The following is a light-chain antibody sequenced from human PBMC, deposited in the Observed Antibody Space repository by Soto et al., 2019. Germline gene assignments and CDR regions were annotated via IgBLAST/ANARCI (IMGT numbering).Light chain of an antibody. CDR3: AAWDESLSIPV. J-gene: IGLJ3*02. V-gene: IGLV1-47*01. CDR1: XXXIGNSY. CDR2: RXN. Sequence: QSVXXQPXXXSGXXXXRVXXXXXXSXXXIGNSYVYWYQQLPGTAPKVLIYRXNQRPSGVPDRFXXSKSGASASLAISGLRSEDEADYYCAAWDESLSIPVFGGGTKLTVL.